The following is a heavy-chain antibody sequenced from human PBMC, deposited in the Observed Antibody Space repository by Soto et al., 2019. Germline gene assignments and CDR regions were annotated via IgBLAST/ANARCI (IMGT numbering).Heavy chain of an antibody. V-gene: IGHV3-30*18. CDR3: AKSRWGSSWSEGDS. Sequence: QVQLVESGGGVVQPGRSLRLSCAASGFTFSSYGMHWVRQAPGKGLEWVAVISYAGDYQYYADSVKGRFTISRDNSKNTLYLQMNTLRPEDTAVYFCAKSRWGSSWSEGDSWGQGTLVTVSS. J-gene: IGHJ4*02. CDR2: ISYAGDYQ. D-gene: IGHD6-13*01. CDR1: GFTFSSYG.